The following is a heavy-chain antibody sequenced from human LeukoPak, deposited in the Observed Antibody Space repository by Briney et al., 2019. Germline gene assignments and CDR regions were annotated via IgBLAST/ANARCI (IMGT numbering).Heavy chain of an antibody. D-gene: IGHD5-18*01. CDR1: GYSFTSYW. Sequence: GESLKISCKGSGYSFTSYWIGWVRQMPGKGLEWMGIIYPGDSDTRYSPSFQGQVTISADKSISTAYLQWSSLKASDTAMYYCARPTLYSYGYERIEAFDIRGQGTMVTVSS. V-gene: IGHV5-51*01. CDR3: ARPTLYSYGYERIEAFDI. CDR2: IYPGDSDT. J-gene: IGHJ3*02.